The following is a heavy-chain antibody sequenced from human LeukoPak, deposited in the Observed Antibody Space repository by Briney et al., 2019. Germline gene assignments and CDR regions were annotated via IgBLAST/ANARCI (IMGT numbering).Heavy chain of an antibody. V-gene: IGHV3-23*01. CDR1: GFTLNNYA. CDR2: INNSGGSI. J-gene: IGHJ4*02. D-gene: IGHD1-26*01. Sequence: PGGSLRLSCAASGFTLNNYAMSWVRQAPGKGLEWVSIINNSGGSIYYADSVKGRFTISRDLSKNTLYLQMNSLRAEDTALYYCARKYSGTNPFDYWGRGTLVTVSS. CDR3: ARKYSGTNPFDY.